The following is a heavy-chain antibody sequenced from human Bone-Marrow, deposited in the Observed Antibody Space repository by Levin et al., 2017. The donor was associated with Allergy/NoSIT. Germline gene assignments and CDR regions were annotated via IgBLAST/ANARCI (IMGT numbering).Heavy chain of an antibody. J-gene: IGHJ4*02. V-gene: IGHV3-33*08. D-gene: IGHD1-26*01. CDR1: GFTFSSYG. Sequence: PGGSLRLSCKTSGFTFSSYGIHWLRQSPGKGLEWVAVMWNDRNKTYYEDSVKGRFTISRDNSKNTVYLQMNSLRAEDTAVYYCARDAGEFQWEYYFDYWGQGALVTVSS. CDR3: ARDAGEFQWEYYFDY. CDR2: MWNDRNKT.